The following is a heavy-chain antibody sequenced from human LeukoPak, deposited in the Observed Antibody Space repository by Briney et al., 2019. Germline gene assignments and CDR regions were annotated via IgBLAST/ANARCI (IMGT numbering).Heavy chain of an antibody. J-gene: IGHJ4*02. CDR1: GFTFSSYS. Sequence: GGSLRLSCAASGFTFSSYSMNWVRQAPGKGLEWVSYISSSSSTIYYADSVKGRFTISRDNAKNSLYLQMNSLRDEDTAVYYCARDLGYCTNGVCHTRFDYWGQGTLVAVSS. CDR3: ARDLGYCTNGVCHTRFDY. D-gene: IGHD2-8*01. V-gene: IGHV3-48*02. CDR2: ISSSSSTI.